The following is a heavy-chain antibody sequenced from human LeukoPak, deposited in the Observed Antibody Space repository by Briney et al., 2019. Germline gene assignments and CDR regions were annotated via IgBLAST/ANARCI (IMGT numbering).Heavy chain of an antibody. CDR2: INPNSGGT. CDR3: ARASSLACHRGFWFDP. Sequence: ASVKVSCKASGYTFTAYYMHWVRQAPGQGLEWMGWINPNSGGTFYAQKFQGRVTMTRDTSISTAYMHLSSLTSDDTAVYYCARASSLACHRGFWFDPWGQGTLVTVSS. D-gene: IGHD3-10*01. J-gene: IGHJ5*02. CDR1: GYTFTAYY. V-gene: IGHV1-2*02.